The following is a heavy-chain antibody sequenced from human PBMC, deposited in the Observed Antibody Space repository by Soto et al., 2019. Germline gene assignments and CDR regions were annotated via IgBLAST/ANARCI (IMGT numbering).Heavy chain of an antibody. Sequence: SETLSLTCTVSDDSISSYYWSWIRQPPGKGLEWIGYIYYSGNTNYNPSLKSRVTISVDTSKNQFSLKLSSVTAADTAVYYCARVSGNYGRYWFDPWGQGTLVTVSS. CDR2: IYYSGNT. V-gene: IGHV4-59*01. CDR3: ARVSGNYGRYWFDP. CDR1: DDSISSYY. D-gene: IGHD1-26*01. J-gene: IGHJ5*02.